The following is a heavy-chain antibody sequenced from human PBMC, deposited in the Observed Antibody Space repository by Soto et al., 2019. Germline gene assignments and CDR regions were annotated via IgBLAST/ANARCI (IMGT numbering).Heavy chain of an antibody. CDR2: IYYSGST. CDR3: ARVTRGATRGSGNYYFDY. D-gene: IGHD1-26*01. CDR1: GGSISSGGYY. J-gene: IGHJ4*02. Sequence: PSETLSLTCTVSGGSISSGGYYWSWIRQHPGKGLEWIGYIYYSGSTYYNPSLKSRVTISVDTSKNQFSLKLSSVTAADTAVYYCARVTRGATRGSGNYYFDYWGQGTLVTVSS. V-gene: IGHV4-31*03.